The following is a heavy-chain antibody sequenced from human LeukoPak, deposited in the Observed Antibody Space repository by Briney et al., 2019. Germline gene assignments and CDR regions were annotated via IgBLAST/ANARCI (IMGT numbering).Heavy chain of an antibody. CDR2: ISGSGGST. Sequence: GGSLRLSCAASGFTFSSYAMSWVRQAPGKGLEWVSGISGSGGSTYYADSVKGRFPISRDNTKNTLYLQMNSLRAEDPAVYFCANHQGPYSSSWFDYWGQGTLVTVSS. J-gene: IGHJ4*02. V-gene: IGHV3-23*01. CDR1: GFTFSSYA. CDR3: ANHQGPYSSSWFDY. D-gene: IGHD6-13*01.